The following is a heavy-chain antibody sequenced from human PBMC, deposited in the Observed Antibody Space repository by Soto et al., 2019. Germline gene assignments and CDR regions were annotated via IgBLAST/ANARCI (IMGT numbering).Heavy chain of an antibody. D-gene: IGHD2-15*01. J-gene: IGHJ4*02. V-gene: IGHV4-39*01. CDR3: ARHGVFCSGGSCYHNPLDY. Sequence: QLQLQESGPGLVKPSETLSLTCTVSGGSISSSSYYWGWIRQPPGKGLEWIGSIYYSGSTYYNPSLQSRVTISVDTSKNQFSLKLSSVTAADTAVYYCARHGVFCSGGSCYHNPLDYWGQGTLVTVSS. CDR2: IYYSGST. CDR1: GGSISSSSYY.